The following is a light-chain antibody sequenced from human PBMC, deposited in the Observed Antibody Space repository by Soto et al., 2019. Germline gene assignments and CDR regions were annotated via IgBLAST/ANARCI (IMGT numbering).Light chain of an antibody. J-gene: IGKJ4*01. Sequence: AIQMTQSPSSLSASVGDRVTITCRASQGVSNDVGWYQQKPGKAPRLLIYAASTLQSGVPSRFSGSQSATDFTLTISSLQPEDFATSYCLQDFAYPLTFGGGTKVEIK. CDR3: LQDFAYPLT. CDR2: AAS. V-gene: IGKV1-6*01. CDR1: QGVSND.